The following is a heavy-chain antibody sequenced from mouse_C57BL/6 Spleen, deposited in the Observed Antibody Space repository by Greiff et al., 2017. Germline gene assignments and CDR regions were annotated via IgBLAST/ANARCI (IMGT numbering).Heavy chain of an antibody. CDR1: GYAFSSYW. D-gene: IGHD3-2*02. Sequence: QVQLQQSGAELVKPGASVKISCKASGYAFSSYWMNWVKQRPGKGLEWIGQIYPGDGDTNYNGKFKGKATLTADKSSSTAYMQLSSLTSEDSAVYFCARRAQATYAMDYWGQGTSVTVSS. V-gene: IGHV1-80*01. CDR3: ARRAQATYAMDY. CDR2: IYPGDGDT. J-gene: IGHJ4*01.